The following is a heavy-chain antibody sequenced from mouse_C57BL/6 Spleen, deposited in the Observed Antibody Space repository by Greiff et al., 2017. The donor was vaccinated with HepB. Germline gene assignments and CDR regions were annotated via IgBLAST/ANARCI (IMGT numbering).Heavy chain of an antibody. J-gene: IGHJ2*01. CDR2: ISSGGDYI. V-gene: IGHV5-9-1*02. Sequence: EVKLVESGAGLVKPGGSLKLSCAASGFTFSSYAMSWVRQTPEKRLEWVAYISSGGDYIYYADTVKGRFTISRDNARNTLYLQMSSLKSEDTAMYYCTRDGDYYGSSFFYFGYWGQVATLTDSS. CDR1: GFTFSSYA. CDR3: TRDGDYYGSSFFYFGY. D-gene: IGHD1-1*01.